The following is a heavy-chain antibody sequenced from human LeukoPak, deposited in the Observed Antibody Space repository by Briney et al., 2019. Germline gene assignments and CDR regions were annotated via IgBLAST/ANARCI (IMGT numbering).Heavy chain of an antibody. J-gene: IGHJ5*02. CDR2: ISSASNTI. Sequence: GGSLRLSCAASGFTFDDYGMSWVRQAPGKGLEWVSYISSASNTIYYADSVKGRFTISRDNAKNSLYLQMNSLRAEDTAMYYCARDGWFGDYNWFDPWGQGTLVTVSS. V-gene: IGHV3-48*01. CDR3: ARDGWFGDYNWFDP. CDR1: GFTFDDYG. D-gene: IGHD3-10*01.